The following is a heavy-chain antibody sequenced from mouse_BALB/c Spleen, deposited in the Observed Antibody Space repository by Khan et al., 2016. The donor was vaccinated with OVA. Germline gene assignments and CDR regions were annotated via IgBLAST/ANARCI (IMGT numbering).Heavy chain of an antibody. CDR2: INPYNDGT. J-gene: IGHJ3*01. CDR3: ARDYGSSYWCAY. D-gene: IGHD1-1*01. V-gene: IGHV1S136*01. CDR1: GYTFTSYI. Sequence: VQLQQSGPELVKPGASVKMSCKASGYTFTSYIMHWVKQKPGQGLEWMGYINPYNDGTKYNEKFKGKATLTSDKSSSIAYMDLNSLTSEDSAVYYCARDYGSSYWCAYWGQGTLVTVSA.